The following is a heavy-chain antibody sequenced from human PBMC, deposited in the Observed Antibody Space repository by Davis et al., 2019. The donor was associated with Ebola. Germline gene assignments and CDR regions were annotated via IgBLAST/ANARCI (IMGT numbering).Heavy chain of an antibody. CDR2: INPSGGST. V-gene: IGHV1-46*03. J-gene: IGHJ4*02. Sequence: ASVKVSCKASGGTFSSYTISWVRQAPGQGLEWMGIINPSGGSTSYAQKFQGRVTMTRDTSTSTVYMELSSLRSEDTAVYYCAREDGILYSGHFDYWGQGTLVTVSS. CDR1: GGTFSSYT. D-gene: IGHD2-8*01. CDR3: AREDGILYSGHFDY.